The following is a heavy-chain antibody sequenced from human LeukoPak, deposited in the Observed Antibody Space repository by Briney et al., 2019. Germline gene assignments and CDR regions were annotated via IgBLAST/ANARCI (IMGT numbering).Heavy chain of an antibody. V-gene: IGHV1-2*06. Sequence: ASVKVSCKASGYTFTGYHMHWVRQAPGQGLEWMGRINPNSGDTNYAQKFQGRVTMTRDTSITTAYMELSRLRSDDTAMYYCARDYCSSTSRHFDYWGQGTLVTVSS. CDR1: GYTFTGYH. D-gene: IGHD2-2*01. CDR3: ARDYCSSTSRHFDY. CDR2: INPNSGDT. J-gene: IGHJ4*02.